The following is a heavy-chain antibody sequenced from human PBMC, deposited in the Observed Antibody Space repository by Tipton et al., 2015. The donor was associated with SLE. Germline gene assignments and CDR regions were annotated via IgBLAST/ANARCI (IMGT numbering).Heavy chain of an antibody. CDR3: VWLELPLVYCSGGSCPDAFDI. J-gene: IGHJ3*02. Sequence: TLSLTCTVSGGSISSSSYYWGWIRQRPGKGLDWIGSIYYSGSTYHKPSLKSRVTISVDTSKNQFSLKLSSVTAADTAVYYCVWLELPLVYCSGGSCPDAFDIWGQGTMVTVSS. CDR2: IYYSGST. CDR1: GGSISSSSYY. V-gene: IGHV4-39*07. D-gene: IGHD2-15*01.